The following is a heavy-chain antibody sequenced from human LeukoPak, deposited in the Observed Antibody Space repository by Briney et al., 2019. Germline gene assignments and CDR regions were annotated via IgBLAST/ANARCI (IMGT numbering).Heavy chain of an antibody. V-gene: IGHV3-11*01. CDR1: GSTFSDYY. D-gene: IGHD3-3*01. CDR3: AKDTVRFLEWLFFY. J-gene: IGHJ4*02. CDR2: ISSSGSTI. Sequence: GRSLRLSCAASGSTFSDYYMSWIRQAPGKGLEGVSYISSSGSTIYYADSVKGRFTISRDNSKNTLYLQMNSLRAEDTAVYYCAKDTVRFLEWLFFYWGQGTLVTVSS.